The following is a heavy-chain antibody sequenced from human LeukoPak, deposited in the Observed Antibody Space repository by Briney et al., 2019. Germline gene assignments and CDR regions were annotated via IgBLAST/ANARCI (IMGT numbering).Heavy chain of an antibody. CDR3: ARSLGRNDILTGYYTD. CDR1: GGSFSGYY. D-gene: IGHD3-9*01. J-gene: IGHJ4*02. V-gene: IGHV4-34*01. Sequence: SETLSLTCAVYGGSFSGYYWSWIRQPPGKGLEWIGEINHSGSTNYNPSLKSRVTISVDTSKNQFSLKPSSVTAADTAVYYCARSLGRNDILTGYYTDWGQGTLVTVSS. CDR2: INHSGST.